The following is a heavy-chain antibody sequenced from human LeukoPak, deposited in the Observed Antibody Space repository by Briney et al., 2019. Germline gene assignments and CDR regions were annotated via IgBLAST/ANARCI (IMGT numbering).Heavy chain of an antibody. CDR2: IHPSDTST. CDR3: ARDSCSTTSCYLDY. Sequence: ASVKVSCKTSGYTFTNDYLHWVRQAPGQGLEWMGIIHPSDTSTLYAQKFQGRVTLTRDTSTSTVYMELSSLRSEDTAVYYCARDSCSTTSCYLDYWGQGTLVTVSS. J-gene: IGHJ4*02. V-gene: IGHV1-46*01. CDR1: GYTFTNDY. D-gene: IGHD2-2*01.